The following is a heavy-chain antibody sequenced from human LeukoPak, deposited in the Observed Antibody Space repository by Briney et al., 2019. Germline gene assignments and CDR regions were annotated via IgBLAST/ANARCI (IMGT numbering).Heavy chain of an antibody. V-gene: IGHV4-59*08. CDR3: ARHKDYYYSYMDV. Sequence: KPSETLSLTCTVSGGSISSYYWSWIRQPPGKGLEGIGYIYYSGSNNYNPSLKSRVTISVDTSKNQFSLKLSSVTAADTAVYYCARHKDYYYSYMDVWGKGTTVTISS. J-gene: IGHJ6*03. CDR1: GGSISSYY. CDR2: IYYSGSN.